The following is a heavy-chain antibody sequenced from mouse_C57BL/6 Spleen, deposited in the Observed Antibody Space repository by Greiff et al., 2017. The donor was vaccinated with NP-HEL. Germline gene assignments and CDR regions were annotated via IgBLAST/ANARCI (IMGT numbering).Heavy chain of an antibody. J-gene: IGHJ2*01. V-gene: IGHV1-82*01. CDR3: AKGDTTVNFDY. CDR1: GYAFSSSW. D-gene: IGHD1-1*01. Sequence: QVQLKQSGPELVKPGASVKLSCKASGYAFSSSWMNWVKQRPGKGLEWIGRIYPGDGDTNYNGKFKGKATLTADKSSSTAYMQLSSLTSEDSAVYCCAKGDTTVNFDYWGQGTTLTVSS. CDR2: IYPGDGDT.